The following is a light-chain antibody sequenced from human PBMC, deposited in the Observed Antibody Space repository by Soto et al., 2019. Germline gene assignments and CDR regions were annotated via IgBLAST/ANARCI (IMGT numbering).Light chain of an antibody. CDR2: DAT. CDR3: QHYHTSWWT. V-gene: IGKV1-5*01. J-gene: IGKJ1*01. CDR1: QSISVW. Sequence: DIHMTQSPSILSASIGDRVTISCRASQSISVWLAWYQQKPGKAPRVLIFDATALESGVPSRFSGSGSGTKVTLTINNLQPGDFAPYYCQHYHTSWWTFGQGTRVDIK.